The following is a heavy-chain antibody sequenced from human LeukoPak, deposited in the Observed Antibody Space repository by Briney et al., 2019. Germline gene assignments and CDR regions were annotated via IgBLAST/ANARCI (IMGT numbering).Heavy chain of an antibody. Sequence: KPSETLSLTCAVYGGSFSGYYWSWIRQPPGKGLEWIGYIYYSGSTYYNPSLKSRVTISVDTSKNQFSLKLSSVTAADTAVYYCARDVVGYYYDSSGYWYFDLWGRGTLVTVSS. D-gene: IGHD3-22*01. CDR3: ARDVVGYYYDSSGYWYFDL. CDR1: GGSFSGYY. CDR2: IYYSGST. J-gene: IGHJ2*01. V-gene: IGHV4-30-4*01.